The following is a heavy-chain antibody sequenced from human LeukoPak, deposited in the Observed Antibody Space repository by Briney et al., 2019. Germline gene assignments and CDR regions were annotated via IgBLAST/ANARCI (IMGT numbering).Heavy chain of an antibody. J-gene: IGHJ6*02. Sequence: GGSLRLSCAAPGFTFSSYAMSWVRQAPGKGLEWVSAISGSGGSTYYADSVKGRFTISRDNSKNTLYLQMNSLRAEDTAVYYCAKGVTRTLYYYYGMDVWGQGTTVTVSS. CDR3: AKGVTRTLYYYYGMDV. D-gene: IGHD2-2*01. CDR2: ISGSGGST. V-gene: IGHV3-23*01. CDR1: GFTFSSYA.